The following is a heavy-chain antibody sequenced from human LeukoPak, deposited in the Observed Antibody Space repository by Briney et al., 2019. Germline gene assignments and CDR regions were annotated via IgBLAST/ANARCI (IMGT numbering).Heavy chain of an antibody. CDR1: GGSFSGYY. CDR2: INHSGST. D-gene: IGHD3-10*01. Sequence: SETLSLTCAVHGGSFSGYYWSWIRQPPGKGLEWIGEINHSGSTNYNPSLKSRVTISVATSKNQFSLKLSSVTAADTAVYYCARGSRITMVRGVIIRATTHYYYMDVWGKGTTVTVSS. J-gene: IGHJ6*03. V-gene: IGHV4-34*01. CDR3: ARGSRITMVRGVIIRATTHYYYMDV.